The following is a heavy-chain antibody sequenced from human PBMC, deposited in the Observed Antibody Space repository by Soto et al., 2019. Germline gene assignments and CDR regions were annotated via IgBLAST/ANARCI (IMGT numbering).Heavy chain of an antibody. CDR1: GFTFSDHY. CDR2: TRNKANSYTT. CDR3: ARHGGSQPHNHYYGMDV. V-gene: IGHV3-72*01. D-gene: IGHD3-10*01. Sequence: GGSLRLSCAASGFTFSDHYMDWVRQAPGKGLEWVGRTRNKANSYTTEYAASVKGRFTISRDDSKNSLYLQMNSLKTEDTAVYYCARHGGSQPHNHYYGMDVWGQGTTVTVSS. J-gene: IGHJ6*02.